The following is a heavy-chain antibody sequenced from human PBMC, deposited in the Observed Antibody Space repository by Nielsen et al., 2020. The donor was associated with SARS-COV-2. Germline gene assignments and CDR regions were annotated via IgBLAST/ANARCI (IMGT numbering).Heavy chain of an antibody. CDR1: GFTFSDYY. CDR2: INNPANI. V-gene: IGHV3-11*01. Sequence: GESLKISCAASGFTFSDYYMSWVSQSPGRGLEWVSYINNPANIYYADSLKGRFTISRDNPKNSLYLQMNSLRAEDTAVYYCARNGHGGYDWSPRYFDLWGRGTLVTVSS. D-gene: IGHD5-12*01. CDR3: ARNGHGGYDWSPRYFDL. J-gene: IGHJ2*01.